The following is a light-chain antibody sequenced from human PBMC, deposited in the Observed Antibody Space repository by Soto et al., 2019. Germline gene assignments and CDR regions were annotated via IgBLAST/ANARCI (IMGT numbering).Light chain of an antibody. V-gene: IGLV2-14*03. CDR3: SSYTSSSTLFYV. J-gene: IGLJ1*01. CDR1: SSDVGGYNF. Sequence: QSVLTQPASVSGSPGQSITISCTGTSSDVGGYNFVSWYQQHPGKAPKLMIYDVSNRPSGVSNRFSGSKSGNTASLTISGLQAEDEAHYYCSSYTSSSTLFYVFGTGTKVTVL. CDR2: DVS.